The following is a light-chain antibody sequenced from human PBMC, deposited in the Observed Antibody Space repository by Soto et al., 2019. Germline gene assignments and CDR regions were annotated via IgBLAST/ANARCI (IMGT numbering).Light chain of an antibody. CDR1: QGISTW. Sequence: DIQMTQSPSSVSASLGDRVTINCRASQGISTWLAWYQQKPGRAPKLLIYAASRLQSGVPSRFSGSGSGTDFTLTSSSLQPEDVETYFCQQAYGCAFTFGPGTKVDV. CDR3: QQAYGCAFT. J-gene: IGKJ3*01. V-gene: IGKV1-12*01. CDR2: AAS.